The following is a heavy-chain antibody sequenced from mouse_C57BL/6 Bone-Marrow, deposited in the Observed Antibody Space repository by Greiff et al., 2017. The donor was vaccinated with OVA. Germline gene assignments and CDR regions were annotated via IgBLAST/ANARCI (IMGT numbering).Heavy chain of an antibody. CDR2: IYPRSGNT. V-gene: IGHV1-81*01. D-gene: IGHD4-1*01. CDR3: ARNWGRRYFDY. Sequence: VQLQQSGAELARPGASVKLSCQASGYTFTSYGISWVKQRTGQGLEWIGEIYPRSGNTYYNEKFKGKATLTADKSSSTAYMELRSLTSEDSAVYVCARNWGRRYFDYWGQGTTLTVSS. J-gene: IGHJ2*01. CDR1: GYTFTSYG.